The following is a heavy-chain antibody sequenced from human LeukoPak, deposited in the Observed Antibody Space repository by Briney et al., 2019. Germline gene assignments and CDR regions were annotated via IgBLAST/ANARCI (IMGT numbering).Heavy chain of an antibody. Sequence: PGGSLRLSCAASGFTFSSYAMSWVRQAPGKGLEWVSAISGSGGSTYYADSVKGRFTISRDNSKNTLYLQMDSLRAEDTAVYYCAKHYYGSGSYYDAFDIWGHGTMVTVSS. D-gene: IGHD3-10*01. J-gene: IGHJ3*02. CDR2: ISGSGGST. V-gene: IGHV3-23*01. CDR1: GFTFSSYA. CDR3: AKHYYGSGSYYDAFDI.